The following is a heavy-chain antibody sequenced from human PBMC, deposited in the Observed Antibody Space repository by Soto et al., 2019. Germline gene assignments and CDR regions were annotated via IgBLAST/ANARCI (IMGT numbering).Heavy chain of an antibody. CDR1: GFTFSSYA. J-gene: IGHJ4*02. Sequence: GGSLRLSCAASGFTFSSYAMSWVRQAPGKGLEWVSAISGSGGSTYYADSVKGRFTISRDNSKNTLYLQMNSLRAEDTAVYYCAKGGYYYDSSGYYNYDDWGKGTLVTVSS. V-gene: IGHV3-23*01. CDR3: AKGGYYYDSSGYYNYDD. D-gene: IGHD3-22*01. CDR2: ISGSGGST.